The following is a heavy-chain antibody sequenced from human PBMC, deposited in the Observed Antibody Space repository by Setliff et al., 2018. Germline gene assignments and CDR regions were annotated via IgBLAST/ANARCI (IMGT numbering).Heavy chain of an antibody. CDR1: GYRFNTHD. CDR2: MNPNNDDT. CDR3: ARGRGFSGLESTVDFFEY. J-gene: IGHJ4*02. V-gene: IGHV1-8*01. D-gene: IGHD6-19*01. Sequence: ASVKVSCKASGYRFNTHDINWVRQAPGQGLEWMGWMNPNNDDTGSAHKFQDRVTMTVNRAISTAYLELSGLTPDDTAVYFCARGRGFSGLESTVDFFEYWGPRTLVTVSS.